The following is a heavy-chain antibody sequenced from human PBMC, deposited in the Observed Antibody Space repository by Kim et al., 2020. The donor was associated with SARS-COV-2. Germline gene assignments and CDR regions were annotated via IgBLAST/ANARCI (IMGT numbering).Heavy chain of an antibody. CDR2: SDT. Sequence: SDTRYSPSFQGQVTISADKSISTAYLQWSSLKASDTAMYYCASSDAEMVYWGQGTLVTVSS. CDR3: ASSDAEMVY. V-gene: IGHV5-51*01. J-gene: IGHJ4*02. D-gene: IGHD2-8*01.